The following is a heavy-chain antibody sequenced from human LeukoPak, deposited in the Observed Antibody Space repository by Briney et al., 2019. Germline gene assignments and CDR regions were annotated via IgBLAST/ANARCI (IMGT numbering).Heavy chain of an antibody. Sequence: GGSLSFSCAASGFTFSSFAMNWVGQAPGKGLEWVSGISGGGGSTYYGDSVKGRFTNARDNTENALYMQMNSLRAEDTAVYYCAREVYYYGSGSYALDYWGQGTLVTVSS. D-gene: IGHD3-10*01. CDR2: ISGGGGST. J-gene: IGHJ4*02. CDR3: AREVYYYGSGSYALDY. CDR1: GFTFSSFA. V-gene: IGHV3-23*01.